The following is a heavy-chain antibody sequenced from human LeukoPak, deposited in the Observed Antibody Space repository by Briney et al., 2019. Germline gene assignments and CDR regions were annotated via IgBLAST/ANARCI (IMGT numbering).Heavy chain of an antibody. CDR2: VDPEDGET. D-gene: IGHD6-6*01. CDR1: GYTFTDYY. V-gene: IGHV1-69-2*01. Sequence: ASVKVSYKVSGYTFTDYYMHWVQQAPGKGLEWMGLVDPEDGETIYAEKFQGRVTITADTSTDTAYMELSSLRSEDTAVYYCATVASSFYYFDYWGQGTLVTVSS. CDR3: ATVASSFYYFDY. J-gene: IGHJ4*02.